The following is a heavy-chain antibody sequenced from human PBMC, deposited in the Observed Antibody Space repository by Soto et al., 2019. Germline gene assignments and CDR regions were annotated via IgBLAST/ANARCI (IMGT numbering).Heavy chain of an antibody. CDR2: ISGSGGST. V-gene: IGHV3-23*01. J-gene: IGHJ4*02. CDR3: TTDVEVVAAEFDY. D-gene: IGHD2-15*01. CDR1: GFTFSSYA. Sequence: GGSLRLTCAASGFTFSSYAMSWVRQAPGKGLEWVSAISGSGGSTYYADSVKGRFTTSRDNSKNTLYLQMNSLRAEDTAVYYCTTDVEVVAAEFDYWGQGTLVPVSS.